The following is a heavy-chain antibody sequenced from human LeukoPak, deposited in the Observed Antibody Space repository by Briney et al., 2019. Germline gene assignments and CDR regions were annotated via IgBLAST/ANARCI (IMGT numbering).Heavy chain of an antibody. J-gene: IGHJ4*02. Sequence: PSETLSLTCTVSGGSLSSYYWSWIRQPPGKGLEWIGYIYYSGSTNYNPSLKSRVTISVDTSKNQFSLKLSSVTAADTAVYYCALETNYYGSGSHFDYWGQGTLVTVSS. CDR3: ALETNYYGSGSHFDY. D-gene: IGHD3-10*01. CDR2: IYYSGST. V-gene: IGHV4-59*01. CDR1: GGSLSSYY.